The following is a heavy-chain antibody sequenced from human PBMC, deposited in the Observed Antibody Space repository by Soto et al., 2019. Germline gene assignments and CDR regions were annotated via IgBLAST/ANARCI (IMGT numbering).Heavy chain of an antibody. V-gene: IGHV4-38-2*02. CDR1: GYSISSGYY. CDR3: ARDRPTYWGMIVVDAGWFDP. CDR2: IYHSGST. Sequence: PSETLSLTCAVFGYSISSGYYWGWIRQPPGKGLEWIGSIYHSGSTYYNPSLKSRVTISVDTSKNQFSLKLSSVTAADTAVYYCARDRPTYWGMIVVDAGWFDPWGQGTLVTVSS. J-gene: IGHJ5*02. D-gene: IGHD3-22*01.